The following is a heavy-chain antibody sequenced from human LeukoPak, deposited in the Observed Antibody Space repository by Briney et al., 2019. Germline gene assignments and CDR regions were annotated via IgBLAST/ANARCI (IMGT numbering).Heavy chain of an antibody. CDR1: GFTFSSYE. CDR2: ISSSGSTI. J-gene: IGHJ4*02. CDR3: AVTYYYDSSGYYSFDY. Sequence: PGGSLRLSCAASGFTFSSYEMNWVRQAPGKGLEWVSYISSSGSTIYYADSAKGRFTISRDNAKNSLYLQMNSLRAEDAAVYYCAVTYYYDSSGYYSFDYWGQGTLVTVSS. D-gene: IGHD3-22*01. V-gene: IGHV3-48*03.